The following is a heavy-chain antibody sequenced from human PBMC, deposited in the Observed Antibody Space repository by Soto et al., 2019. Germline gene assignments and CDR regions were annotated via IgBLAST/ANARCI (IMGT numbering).Heavy chain of an antibody. CDR1: GFIFSNYY. Sequence: GGSLRLSCAASGFIFSNYYMTWVRQAPGKGLEWVANIKKDGSDKYYVDSVKGRFTVSRDNAKNSLYVQMNSLRAEDTAVYYCARGRSNDYFDWWGQGTLVTVSS. J-gene: IGHJ4*02. CDR2: IKKDGSDK. D-gene: IGHD2-15*01. V-gene: IGHV3-7*01. CDR3: ARGRSNDYFDW.